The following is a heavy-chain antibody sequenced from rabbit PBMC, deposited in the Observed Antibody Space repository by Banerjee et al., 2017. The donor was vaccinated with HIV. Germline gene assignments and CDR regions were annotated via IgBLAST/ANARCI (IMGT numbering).Heavy chain of an antibody. CDR2: ISTGSGDA. Sequence: QSLEESGGDLVQPEGSLTLTCKASGIDSSSYYYMCWVRQAPGKGLEYIGYISTGSGDAYYASWAKGRFTISKASWTTVTLQMTSLTAADTASYFCARDLAGVIGWNFGLWGPGTLVTVS. J-gene: IGHJ6*01. V-gene: IGHV1S40*01. CDR3: ARDLAGVIGWNFGL. D-gene: IGHD4-1*01. CDR1: GIDSSSYYY.